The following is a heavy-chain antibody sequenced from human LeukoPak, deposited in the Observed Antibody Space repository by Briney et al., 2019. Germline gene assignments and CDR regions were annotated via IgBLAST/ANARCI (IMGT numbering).Heavy chain of an antibody. D-gene: IGHD2-21*01. V-gene: IGHV5-51*01. CDR3: ASPIAYCGGDCYSGDAFDI. J-gene: IGHJ3*02. CDR1: GYSFTSYW. Sequence: GESLKISCKGSGYSFTSYWIGWVRQMPGKGLEWMRIIYPGDSDTRYSPSFQGQVTISADKSISTAYVQWSSLKASDTAMYYCASPIAYCGGDCYSGDAFDIWGQGTMVTVSS. CDR2: IYPGDSDT.